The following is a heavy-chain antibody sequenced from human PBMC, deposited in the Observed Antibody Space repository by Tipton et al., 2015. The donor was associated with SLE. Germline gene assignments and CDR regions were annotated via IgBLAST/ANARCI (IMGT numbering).Heavy chain of an antibody. V-gene: IGHV1-69*01. CDR3: ARDPLYHYDNRETLAY. Sequence: QSGPEVKKPGSSVKVSCKASGGTFSSYAISWVRQAPGQGLEWMGGIVPMFGTIHYAQKFQGRVTITADESTSTVYMELSSLRSDDTAVYSGARDPLYHYDNRETLAYGGQEPWSPSPQ. D-gene: IGHD3-22*01. J-gene: IGHJ4*02. CDR2: IVPMFGTI. CDR1: GGTFSSYA.